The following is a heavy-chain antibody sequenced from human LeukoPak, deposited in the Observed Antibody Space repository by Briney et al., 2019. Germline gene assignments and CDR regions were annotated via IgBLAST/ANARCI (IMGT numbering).Heavy chain of an antibody. D-gene: IGHD6-13*01. CDR3: AKPIAAAALDAFDI. V-gene: IGHV3-33*06. CDR2: IWYDGSNK. Sequence: GGSLRLSCAASGFTFSSYGMHWVRQAPGKGLEWVAVIWYDGSNKYYADSVKCRCTISRDNSKNTLYLQMNSLRDEDTAVYYCAKPIAAAALDAFDIWGQGTMVTVSS. J-gene: IGHJ3*02. CDR1: GFTFSSYG.